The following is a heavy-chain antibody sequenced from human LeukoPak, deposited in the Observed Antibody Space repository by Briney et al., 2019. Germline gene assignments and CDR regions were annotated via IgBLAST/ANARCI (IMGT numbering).Heavy chain of an antibody. V-gene: IGHV3-48*03. J-gene: IGHJ4*02. CDR3: ARDCRSYDFWSGYYNY. CDR2: ISSSGSTI. CDR1: GFTFSSYE. Sequence: GGSLRLSCAASGFTFSSYEMNWVRQAPGKGLEWVSYISSSGSTIYYADSVKGRFTISRDNSKNTLYLQMNSLRAEDTAVYYCARDCRSYDFWSGYYNYWGQGTLVTVSS. D-gene: IGHD3-3*01.